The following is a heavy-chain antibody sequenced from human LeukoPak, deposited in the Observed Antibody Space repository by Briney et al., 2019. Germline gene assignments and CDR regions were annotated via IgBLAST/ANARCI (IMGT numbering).Heavy chain of an antibody. V-gene: IGHV4-59*01. CDR3: ARVDCSGGSCYSFDY. CDR2: IYYSGST. D-gene: IGHD2-15*01. CDR1: GGSFSSYY. J-gene: IGHJ4*02. Sequence: SETLSLTCTVSGGSFSSYYWNWIRQPPGKGLEWMGYIYYSGSTNCNPSLKSRVTISVDTSKNQFSVKLSSVTAADTAVYYCARVDCSGGSCYSFDYWGQGTLVTVSS.